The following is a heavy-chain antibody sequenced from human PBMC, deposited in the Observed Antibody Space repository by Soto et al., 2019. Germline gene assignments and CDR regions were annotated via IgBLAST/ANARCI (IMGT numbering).Heavy chain of an antibody. V-gene: IGHV2-5*02. CDR3: AHKGSGLYPLDY. J-gene: IGHJ4*02. D-gene: IGHD3-10*01. CDR1: GFSLDTSGVG. Sequence: QITLKESGPTLVKPTQTLTLTCTFSGFSLDTSGVGVGWIRQPPGKALEWVAVIYWDDYKHFSPSLESRLTITKYTSKTLVVLTMTDMDPVDTATYYCAHKGSGLYPLDYWGQGTLVTVSS. CDR2: IYWDDYK.